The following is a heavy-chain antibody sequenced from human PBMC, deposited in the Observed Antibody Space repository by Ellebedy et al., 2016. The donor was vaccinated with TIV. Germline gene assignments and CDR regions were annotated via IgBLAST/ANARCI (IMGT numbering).Heavy chain of an antibody. V-gene: IGHV3-7*02. Sequence: GESLKISXEASGFTFSNSWMGWVRQAPGKGLEWVANIKKDGSEKYYVDSVKGRFTISRDNSKNSLYLQMNSLRAEDTAVYYCARGQGRAWGQGTLVTVSS. CDR3: ARGQGRA. J-gene: IGHJ5*02. CDR1: GFTFSNSW. D-gene: IGHD1-26*01. CDR2: IKKDGSEK.